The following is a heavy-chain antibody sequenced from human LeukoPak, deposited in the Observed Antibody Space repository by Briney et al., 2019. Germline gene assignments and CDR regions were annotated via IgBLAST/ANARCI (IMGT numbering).Heavy chain of an antibody. CDR2: IYYSGST. V-gene: IGHV4-61*01. J-gene: IGHJ6*02. CDR1: GGSISSRSYY. D-gene: IGHD2-2*02. Sequence: SETLSLTCTVAGGSISSRSYYWSWIRQPPGKGLEWIGYIYYSGSTNYNPSLKSRVTISVDTSKNQFSLKLSSVTAADTAVYYCARLLGSTSRYRDGDHYYYYYGMDVWGQGTTVTVSS. CDR3: ARLLGSTSRYRDGDHYYYYYGMDV.